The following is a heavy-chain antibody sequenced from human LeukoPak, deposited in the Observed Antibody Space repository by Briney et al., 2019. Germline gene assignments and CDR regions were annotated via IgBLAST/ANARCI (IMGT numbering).Heavy chain of an antibody. CDR1: GYTFTSYG. J-gene: IGHJ4*02. V-gene: IGHV1-2*02. Sequence: GASVKVSCEASGYTFTSYGISWVRQAPGQGLEWMGWINPNSGGTNYAQKFQGRVTMTRDTSISTAYMELSRLRSDDTAVYYCARGNKRGVPAAPGAYWGQGTLVTVSS. CDR2: INPNSGGT. CDR3: ARGNKRGVPAAPGAY. D-gene: IGHD2-2*01.